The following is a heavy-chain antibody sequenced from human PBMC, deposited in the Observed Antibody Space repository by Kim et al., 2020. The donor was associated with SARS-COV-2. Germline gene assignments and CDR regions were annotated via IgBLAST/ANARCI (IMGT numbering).Heavy chain of an antibody. D-gene: IGHD6-13*01. CDR2: IYYSGST. CDR3: ARDLIAAAGHQGNWFDP. CDR1: GGSISSGGYY. Sequence: SETLSLTCTVSGGSISSGGYYWSWIRQHPGKGLEWIGYIYYSGSTYYNPSLKSRVTISVDTFKNQFSLKLSSVTAADTAVYYCARDLIAAAGHQGNWFDPWGQGTLVTVSS. J-gene: IGHJ5*02. V-gene: IGHV4-31*03.